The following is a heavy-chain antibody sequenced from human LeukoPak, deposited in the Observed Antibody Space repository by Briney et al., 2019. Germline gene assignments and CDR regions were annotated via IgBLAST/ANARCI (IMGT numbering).Heavy chain of an antibody. CDR3: ATSPFLCSSTSCPEG. D-gene: IGHD2-2*01. CDR2: ISAYNGNT. J-gene: IGHJ4*02. Sequence: GASVKVSCKASGYTFTSYGISWVRQAPGQGLEWMGWISAYNGNTNYAQKLQGRVTMTTDTSTSTAYMELRSLRSDDTAVYYCATSPFLCSSTSCPEGWGQGTLVTVSS. CDR1: GYTFTSYG. V-gene: IGHV1-18*01.